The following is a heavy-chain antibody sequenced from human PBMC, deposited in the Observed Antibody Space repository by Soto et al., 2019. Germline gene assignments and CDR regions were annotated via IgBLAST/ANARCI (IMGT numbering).Heavy chain of an antibody. D-gene: IGHD3-10*01. CDR3: AREVPGLREVNRNWFDP. CDR1: GGSISSSSYY. V-gene: IGHV4-39*02. Sequence: PSETLSLTCTVSGGSISSSSYYWGWIRQPPGKGLEWIGSIYYSGSTYYNPSLKSRVTISVDTSKNQFSLKLSSVTAADTAVYYCAREVPGLREVNRNWFDPWGQGTLVTVSS. CDR2: IYYSGST. J-gene: IGHJ5*02.